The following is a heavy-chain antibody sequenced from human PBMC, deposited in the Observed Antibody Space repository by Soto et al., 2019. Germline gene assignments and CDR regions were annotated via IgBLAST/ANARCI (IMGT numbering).Heavy chain of an antibody. V-gene: IGHV3-30*18. J-gene: IGHJ4*02. CDR1: GFSFSSYG. CDR3: AKQESDCNYHFDY. CDR2: ISYDGTDE. D-gene: IGHD1-7*01. Sequence: QVQVVESGGGVVQPGRSLRLSCAASGFSFSSYGMHWVRQAPGKGLEWVAMISYDGTDEYYADSVKGRFTISRDNSKNAVYLQMNSLRADDTAVYYGAKQESDCNYHFDYWCQGTLVTVS.